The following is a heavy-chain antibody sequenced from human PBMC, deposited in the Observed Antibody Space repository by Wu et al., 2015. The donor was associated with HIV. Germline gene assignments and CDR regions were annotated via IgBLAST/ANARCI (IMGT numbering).Heavy chain of an antibody. V-gene: IGHV1-18*01. CDR3: ARVPRPYYDTTAPFDY. D-gene: IGHD3-22*01. J-gene: IGHJ4*02. CDR2: ISAYNGNT. Sequence: QVQLVQSGAEGKKPGASVKVSCKASGYTFTNYGFIWVRQAPGQGLEWTGWISAYNGNTDYAQNLQARVTMTTDTSTSTAYMELRNLRSDDTAIYYCARVPRPYYDTTAPFDYWGQGTLVTVSS. CDR1: GYTFTNYG.